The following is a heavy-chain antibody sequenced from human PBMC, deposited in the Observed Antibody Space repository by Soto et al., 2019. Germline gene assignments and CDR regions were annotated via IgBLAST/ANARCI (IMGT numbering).Heavy chain of an antibody. CDR1: GFTFGDYA. Sequence: EVQLVESGGGLVQPGRSLRLSCTASGFTFGDYAMSWFRQAPGKGLEWVGFIRSKAYGGTTEYAASVKGRFTISRDDSKSIAYLQINSLKTEDTAVYYCTSGIAVAGPFDYWGQGTLVTVSS. CDR2: IRSKAYGGTT. D-gene: IGHD6-19*01. J-gene: IGHJ4*02. V-gene: IGHV3-49*03. CDR3: TSGIAVAGPFDY.